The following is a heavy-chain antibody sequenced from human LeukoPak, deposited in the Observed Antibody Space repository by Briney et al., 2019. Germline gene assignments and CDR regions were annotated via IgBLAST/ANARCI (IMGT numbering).Heavy chain of an antibody. J-gene: IGHJ3*02. V-gene: IGHV1-2*02. D-gene: IGHD3-22*01. CDR1: GYTFTGYY. CDR3: ARVPMIVVVSAFDI. Sequence: ASVKVSCKASGYTFTGYYMHWVRQAPGQGLEWMGWINPNSGGTSYAQKFQGRVTMTRDTSISTAYMELSRLRSDDTAVYYCARVPMIVVVSAFDIWGQGTMVTVSS. CDR2: INPNSGGT.